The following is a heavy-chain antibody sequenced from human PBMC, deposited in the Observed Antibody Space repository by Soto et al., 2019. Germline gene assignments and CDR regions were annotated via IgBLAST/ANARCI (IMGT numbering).Heavy chain of an antibody. CDR3: ARVLLYYDILTGYLDY. Sequence: QVQLVQSGAEVKKPGASVKVSCKASGYTFTSYGISWVRQAPGQGLEWMGWISAYNGNTNYAQKRQGRGTMTTDTSTSTAYMDLRSLRSDDTAVYYCARVLLYYDILTGYLDYWGQGTLVTVSS. V-gene: IGHV1-18*01. D-gene: IGHD3-9*01. CDR1: GYTFTSYG. CDR2: ISAYNGNT. J-gene: IGHJ4*02.